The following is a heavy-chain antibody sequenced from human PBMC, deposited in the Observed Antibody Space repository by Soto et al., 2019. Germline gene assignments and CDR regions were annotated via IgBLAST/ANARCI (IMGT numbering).Heavy chain of an antibody. D-gene: IGHD3-10*01. J-gene: IGHJ6*02. CDR1: SDPTSTHN. Sequence: QVQLQESGPGMVKPSETLSLTCTVSSDPTSTHNWGWIRQTPGKGLEWNGYIYETGSTSYNPSLTCRVTISLGRSTKPLSLKLRSATAADTAMYHCVRQGIGPLHGLVDVWGRGTTVTVSS. CDR3: VRQGIGPLHGLVDV. CDR2: IYETGST. V-gene: IGHV4-59*08.